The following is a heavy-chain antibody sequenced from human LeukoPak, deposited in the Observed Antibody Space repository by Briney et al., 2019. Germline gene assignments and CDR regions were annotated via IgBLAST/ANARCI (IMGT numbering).Heavy chain of an antibody. V-gene: IGHV3-23*01. CDR2: ISGSGGST. CDR1: GFTFNNYA. CDR3: AKSRRALGSGSPD. J-gene: IGHJ4*02. D-gene: IGHD3-10*01. Sequence: GGSLRLSCAASGFTFNNYAMSWVRQAPGKGLEWVSAISGSGGSTYYADSVKGRFTISRDNSKNTLYLQMNSLRAEDTAVYYCAKSRRALGSGSPDWGQGTLVTVSS.